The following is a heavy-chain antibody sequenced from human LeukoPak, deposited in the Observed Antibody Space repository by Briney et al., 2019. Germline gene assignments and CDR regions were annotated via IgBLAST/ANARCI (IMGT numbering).Heavy chain of an antibody. CDR2: ISGSGGST. Sequence: GGSLRLSCAASGFTFSSYAMSWVPQAPGNGLEWVSAISGSGGSTYYADSVKGRFTISRDNSKNTLYLQMNSLRAEDTAVYYCAKDDYDFWSGYSYWGQGTLVTVSS. CDR1: GFTFSSYA. D-gene: IGHD3-3*01. CDR3: AKDDYDFWSGYSY. V-gene: IGHV3-23*01. J-gene: IGHJ4*02.